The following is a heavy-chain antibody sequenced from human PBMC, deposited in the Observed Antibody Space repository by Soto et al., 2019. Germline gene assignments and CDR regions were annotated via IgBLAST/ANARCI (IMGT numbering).Heavy chain of an antibody. D-gene: IGHD2-15*01. CDR3: ARQPYCSGGSCYWSTGWFDP. CDR2: IYYSGST. V-gene: IGHV4-39*01. J-gene: IGHJ5*02. CDR1: GGSISSSSYY. Sequence: PSETLSLTCTVSGGSISSSSYYWGWIRQPPGKGLEWIGSIYYSGSTYYNPSLKSRVTISVDTSKNQFSLKLSSVTAADTAVYYCARQPYCSGGSCYWSTGWFDPWGQGTLVTVSS.